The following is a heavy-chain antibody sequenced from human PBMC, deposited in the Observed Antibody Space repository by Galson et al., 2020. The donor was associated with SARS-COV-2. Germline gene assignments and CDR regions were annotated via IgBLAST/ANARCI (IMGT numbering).Heavy chain of an antibody. V-gene: IGHV1-69*06. CDR2: IIPIFGTA. CDR3: ARVLTYYDILTEGYYYMDV. Sequence: SVKVSCKASGGTFSSYAISWVRQAPGQGLEWMGGIIPIFGTANYAQKFQGRVTITADKSTSTAYMELSSLRSEDTAVYYCARVLTYYDILTEGYYYMDVWGKGTTVTVSS. J-gene: IGHJ6*03. CDR1: GGTFSSYA. D-gene: IGHD3-9*01.